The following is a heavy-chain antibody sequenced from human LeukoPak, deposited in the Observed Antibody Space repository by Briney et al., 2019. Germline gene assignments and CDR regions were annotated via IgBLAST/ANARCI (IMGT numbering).Heavy chain of an antibody. CDR2: IVVGSGNT. CDR1: GFTFTSPA. V-gene: IGHV1-58*01. CDR3: AAMATWPRDFDY. J-gene: IGHJ4*02. D-gene: IGHD5-24*01. Sequence: GASVKVSCKASGFTFTSPAVQWVRRARGQRLEWIGWIVVGSGNTNYAQKFQERVTITRDMSTSTAYMELSSLRSEDTAVYYCAAMATWPRDFDYWGQGTLVTVSS.